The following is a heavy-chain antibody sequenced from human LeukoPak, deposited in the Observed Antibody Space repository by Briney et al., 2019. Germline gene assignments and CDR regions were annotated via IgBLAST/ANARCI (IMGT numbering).Heavy chain of an antibody. CDR3: ARGPHTFRIAVASFDDAFDI. V-gene: IGHV4-39*07. Sequence: PETLSLTCTVSGGSLSSSSYYWGWVRQPPGKGLEWLGCIYYSGSTYYNPSLKSRVTISVDTSKNQFSLKLSSVTAADTAVYYCARGPHTFRIAVASFDDAFDIWGQGTMVTVSS. CDR2: IYYSGST. D-gene: IGHD6-19*01. CDR1: GGSLSSSSYY. J-gene: IGHJ3*02.